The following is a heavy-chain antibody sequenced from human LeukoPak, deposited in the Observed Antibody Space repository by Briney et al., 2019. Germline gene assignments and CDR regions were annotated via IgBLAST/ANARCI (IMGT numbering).Heavy chain of an antibody. Sequence: PGGSLRLSCVASGFSFSAYIMHWVRQAPGKGLEYVSAIRSDGSSTFYPNSVKGRFTISRDNSTSTLYLQMGSLRAEDTAVYYCTRRYGGHSGWAGYHDSWGQGTLVTVSS. J-gene: IGHJ4*02. CDR2: IRSDGSST. CDR3: TRRYGGHSGWAGYHDS. D-gene: IGHD6-19*01. CDR1: GFSFSAYI. V-gene: IGHV3-64*01.